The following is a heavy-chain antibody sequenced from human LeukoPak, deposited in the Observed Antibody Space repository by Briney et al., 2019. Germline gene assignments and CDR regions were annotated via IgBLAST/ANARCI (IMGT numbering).Heavy chain of an antibody. CDR2: IWYGGSNK. J-gene: IGHJ4*02. D-gene: IGHD3-22*01. Sequence: GGSLRLSCAASGFTFSSYGMHWVRRAPGKGLEWVAVIWYGGSNKYYADSVKGRFTISRDNSKNTLYLQMNSLRAEDTAVYYCAKDLGSGYGFDYWGQGTLVTVSS. CDR3: AKDLGSGYGFDY. CDR1: GFTFSSYG. V-gene: IGHV3-30*02.